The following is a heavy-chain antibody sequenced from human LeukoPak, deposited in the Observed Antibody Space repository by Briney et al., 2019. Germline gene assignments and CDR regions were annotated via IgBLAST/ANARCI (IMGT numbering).Heavy chain of an antibody. V-gene: IGHV4-30-4*07. CDR3: ARVSGYDWESFFDY. Sequence: SETLSLTCAVSGGSISSGGYSWSWIRQPPGKGLEWIGYIYYSGSTYYNPSLKSRVTISVDTSKNQFSLKLSSVIAADTAVYYCARVSGYDWESFFDYWGQGTLVTVSS. D-gene: IGHD5-12*01. CDR1: GGSISSGGYS. J-gene: IGHJ4*02. CDR2: IYYSGST.